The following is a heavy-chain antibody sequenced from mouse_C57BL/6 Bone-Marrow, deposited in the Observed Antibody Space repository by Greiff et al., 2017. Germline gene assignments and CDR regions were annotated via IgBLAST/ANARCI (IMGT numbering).Heavy chain of an antibody. V-gene: IGHV1-76*01. CDR1: GYTFTDYY. CDR2: IYPGSGNT. D-gene: IGHD1-1*01. CDR3: ARSHYGSSPYYFDY. J-gene: IGHJ2*01. Sequence: QVQLQQSGAELVRPGASVKLSCKASGYTFTDYYINWVKQRPGQGLEWIARIYPGSGNTYYNEKFKGTATLTAEKSSSTAYMQLSSLTSEDSAVYFCARSHYGSSPYYFDYWGQGTTLTVAS.